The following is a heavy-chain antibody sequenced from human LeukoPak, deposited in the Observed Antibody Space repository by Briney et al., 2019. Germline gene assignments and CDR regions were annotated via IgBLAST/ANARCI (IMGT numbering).Heavy chain of an antibody. D-gene: IGHD3-3*01. Sequence: GSLRLSCAASGFTFSDYYMSWIRQAPGKGLEWVSYISSSGSTIYYADSVKGRFTISRDNAKNSLYLQMNSLRAEDTAVYYCARDQSHRPTYYDFWSGTRQGYWGLGTLVTVSS. CDR1: GFTFSDYY. J-gene: IGHJ4*02. V-gene: IGHV3-11*04. CDR2: ISSSGSTI. CDR3: ARDQSHRPTYYDFWSGTRQGY.